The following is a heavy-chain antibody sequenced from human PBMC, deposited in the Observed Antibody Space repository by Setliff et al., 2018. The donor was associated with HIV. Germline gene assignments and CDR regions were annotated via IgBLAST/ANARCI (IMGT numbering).Heavy chain of an antibody. Sequence: ETLSLTCAVYGGSLSDYYWSWIRQPPGKGLEWIAEINRSGTPNYNPSLESRVTISVDSSKNRVSLKLSSVTAADTAVYYCAVPGTSGTYYRVFDYWGQGVLVTVSS. D-gene: IGHD3-10*01. CDR1: GGSLSDYY. J-gene: IGHJ4*02. V-gene: IGHV4-34*01. CDR2: INRSGTP. CDR3: AVPGTSGTYYRVFDY.